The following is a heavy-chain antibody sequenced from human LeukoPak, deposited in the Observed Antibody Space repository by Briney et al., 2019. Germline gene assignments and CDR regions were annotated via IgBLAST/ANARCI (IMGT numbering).Heavy chain of an antibody. V-gene: IGHV3-23*01. Sequence: GGSLRLSCAASGFTLSTYAMSWVRQTPGKGLEWVAATSSSDAGTYHADSVRGRFTTSRDNSKNTLYLQMNRLRAQDAAVYFCVKAPVTSCRGAYCYPFDSWGQGTLVTVSS. D-gene: IGHD2-21*01. CDR3: VKAPVTSCRGAYCYPFDS. CDR2: TSSSDAGT. J-gene: IGHJ4*02. CDR1: GFTLSTYA.